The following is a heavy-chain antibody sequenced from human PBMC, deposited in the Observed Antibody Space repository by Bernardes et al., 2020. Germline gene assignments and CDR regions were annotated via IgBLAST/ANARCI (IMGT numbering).Heavy chain of an antibody. J-gene: IGHJ4*02. CDR3: AKREYYDFWSGPIDY. CDR2: ISGSGGST. Sequence: GGSLRLSGAASGFTFSSYAMSWVRQAPGKGLEWVSAISGSGGSTYYADSVKGRFTISRDNSKNTLYLQMNSLRAEDTAIYYCAKREYYDFWSGPIDYWGQGTLVTVSS. V-gene: IGHV3-23*01. CDR1: GFTFSSYA. D-gene: IGHD3-3*01.